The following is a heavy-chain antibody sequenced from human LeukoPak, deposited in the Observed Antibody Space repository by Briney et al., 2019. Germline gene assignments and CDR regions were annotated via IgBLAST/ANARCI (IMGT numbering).Heavy chain of an antibody. Sequence: GGSLRLSCAASGLTFSNYWMDWVRQAPGKGLEWVANIKQDGSEKNYVDSVKGRFIISRDNAKNSLYLQMNSLRVEDTAVYYCARLGLPDYWGQGTLVTVSS. CDR2: IKQDGSEK. J-gene: IGHJ4*02. CDR3: ARLGLPDY. V-gene: IGHV3-7*03. D-gene: IGHD2-21*01. CDR1: GLTFSNYW.